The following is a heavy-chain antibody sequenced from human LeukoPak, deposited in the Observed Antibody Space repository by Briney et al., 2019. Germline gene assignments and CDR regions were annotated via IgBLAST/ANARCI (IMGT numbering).Heavy chain of an antibody. CDR3: ATEGRQNWFDP. CDR1: GYTLTVLT. V-gene: IGHV1-24*01. J-gene: IGHJ5*02. Sequence: ASAKVSCMVSGYTLTVLTMHWVRDTPGKGLEWRGRLYPEDGETIYAQTFQGRVTMTEDTSTNTAYMELSSLRSEDTAVYYCATEGRQNWFDPWGQGILVTVSS. CDR2: LYPEDGET.